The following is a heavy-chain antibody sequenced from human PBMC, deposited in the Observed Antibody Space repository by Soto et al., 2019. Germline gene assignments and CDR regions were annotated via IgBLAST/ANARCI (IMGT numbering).Heavy chain of an antibody. Sequence: ASVKVSCKVSGDTFTGHYIHWVLQAPGQGLEWMGWINPNSGDTNYAQKSLGRVTMTRDTSINTAYMELSGLKSDDTAVFYCARDPNQTFPTSSAGYWGQGTLVTVSS. CDR2: INPNSGDT. D-gene: IGHD6-6*01. J-gene: IGHJ4*02. CDR1: GDTFTGHY. V-gene: IGHV1-2*02. CDR3: ARDPNQTFPTSSAGY.